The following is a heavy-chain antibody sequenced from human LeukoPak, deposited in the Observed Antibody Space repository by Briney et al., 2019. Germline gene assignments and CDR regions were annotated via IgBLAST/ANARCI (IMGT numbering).Heavy chain of an antibody. CDR2: INHSGST. D-gene: IGHD6-13*01. J-gene: IGHJ6*03. V-gene: IGHV4-34*01. CDR3: ARGGGIAAAGYRYYYYYYMDV. CDR1: GGSFSGYY. Sequence: PSETLSLTCAVYGGSFSGYYWSWIRQPPGKGLEWIGEINHSGSTNYNPSLTSRVTISVDTSKNQFSLKLSSVTAADTAVYYCARGGGIAAAGYRYYYYYYMDVWGKGTTVTVSS.